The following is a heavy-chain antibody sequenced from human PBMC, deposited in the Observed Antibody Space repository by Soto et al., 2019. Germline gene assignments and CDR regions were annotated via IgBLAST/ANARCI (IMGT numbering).Heavy chain of an antibody. CDR1: GFIFSDYS. CDR2: ITTTSSTM. V-gene: IGHV3-48*02. D-gene: IGHD3-22*01. Sequence: GGSPRLSCTPSGFIFSDYSMNWVRQAPGKCLEWISYITTTSSTMYYADSVKGRFTISRDNAKNSLYLQMNSLRDEDTAVYYCARDSSGRQYYGMDVWGQGXTVTVYS. CDR3: ARDSSGRQYYGMDV. J-gene: IGHJ6*02.